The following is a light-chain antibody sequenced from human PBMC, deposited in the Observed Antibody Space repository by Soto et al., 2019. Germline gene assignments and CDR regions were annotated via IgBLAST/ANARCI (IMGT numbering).Light chain of an antibody. CDR3: HQYGSSPQT. V-gene: IGKV3-20*01. CDR2: GAS. Sequence: EIVLTQSPGTLSLSPGERATLSCRASQSLNSNYLAWYQQKPGQAPRLLIYGASSRATGIPDRFTGSGSGTDFTLTISRLEPEDFAVFYCHQYGSSPQTFGQGTKVDIK. CDR1: QSLNSNY. J-gene: IGKJ1*01.